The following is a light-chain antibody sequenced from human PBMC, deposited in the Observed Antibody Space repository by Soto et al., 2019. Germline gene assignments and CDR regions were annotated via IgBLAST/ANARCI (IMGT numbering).Light chain of an antibody. J-gene: IGLJ2*01. CDR3: GSYTITSTLMI. CDR1: PSDIGAYNY. V-gene: IGLV2-14*03. CDR2: DVT. Sequence: QSALTQPASVSGSPGQSITISCSGTPSDIGAYNYVSWYQHLPGKAPEVIIYDVTKRPSGVSSRFSGSKSGTTASLTISGLQAEDEANYYCGSYTITSTLMIFGGGTKLTVL.